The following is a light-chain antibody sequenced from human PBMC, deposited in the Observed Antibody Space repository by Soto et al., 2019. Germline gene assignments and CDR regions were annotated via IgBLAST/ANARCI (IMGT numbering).Light chain of an antibody. Sequence: QSALTQPASVSGSPGQSITISCTGTSIDVGGYNYVSWYQQHPGNAPKLMIYEVSNWPSGVSNRFSGSKSGNTASLPISGLQAEDEADYYCTSYTSSSPVFGGGTKRTV. CDR2: EVS. J-gene: IGLJ2*01. CDR1: SIDVGGYNY. V-gene: IGLV2-14*01. CDR3: TSYTSSSPV.